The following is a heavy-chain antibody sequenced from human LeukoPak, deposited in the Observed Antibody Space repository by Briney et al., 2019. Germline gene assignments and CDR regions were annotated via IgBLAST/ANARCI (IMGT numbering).Heavy chain of an antibody. V-gene: IGHV4-34*01. D-gene: IGHD6-13*01. J-gene: IGHJ6*03. CDR3: ARLAAGGFFYCYMDV. CDR1: GGSFSGYY. Sequence: SETLSLTCAVYGGSFSGYYWSWIRQPPGKGLEWIGEINHSGSTNYNPSRKSRVTISVDTSKDQFSLRLSSVTAAGTAVYYCARLAAGGFFYCYMDVWGKGTTVTVSS. CDR2: INHSGST.